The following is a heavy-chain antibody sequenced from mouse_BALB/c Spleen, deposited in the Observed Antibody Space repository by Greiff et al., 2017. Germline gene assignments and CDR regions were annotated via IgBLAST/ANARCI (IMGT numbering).Heavy chain of an antibody. Sequence: EVMLVESGGGLVKPGGSLKLSCAASGFAFSSYDMSWVRQTPEKRLEWVAYISSGGGSTYYPDTVKGRFTISRDNAKNTLYLQMSSLKSEDTAMYYCARHLLRLHWYFDVWGAGTTVTVSS. V-gene: IGHV5-12-1*01. CDR1: GFAFSSYD. CDR2: ISSGGGST. J-gene: IGHJ1*01. CDR3: ARHLLRLHWYFDV. D-gene: IGHD1-2*01.